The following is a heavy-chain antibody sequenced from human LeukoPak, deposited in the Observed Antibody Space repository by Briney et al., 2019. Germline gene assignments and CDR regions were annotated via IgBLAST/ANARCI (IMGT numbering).Heavy chain of an antibody. CDR3: ARDRGIVGATFNWFDP. Sequence: PGGSLRLSCAASGFTFSDYYMSWIRQAPGKGLEWVSYISSSGSTIYYADSVKGRFTISRDNAKSSLYLQMNSLRAEDTAVYYCARDRGIVGATFNWFDPWGQGTLVTVSS. CDR1: GFTFSDYY. CDR2: ISSSGSTI. D-gene: IGHD1-26*01. J-gene: IGHJ5*02. V-gene: IGHV3-11*01.